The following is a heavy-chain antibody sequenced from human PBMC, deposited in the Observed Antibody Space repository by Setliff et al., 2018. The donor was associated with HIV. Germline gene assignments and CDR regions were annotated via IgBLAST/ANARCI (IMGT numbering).Heavy chain of an antibody. D-gene: IGHD5-18*01. Sequence: PSETLSLTCTVSGGSMNSENNHWGWFRQPAGKGLEWIGRFTNRGSTDYNPSLKSRVTISIDRSRNQFSLKLSAVTAADTAVYFRARDPSDGYGHFDYWGQGALVTVSS. CDR1: GGSMNSENNH. CDR2: FTNRGST. CDR3: ARDPSDGYGHFDY. V-gene: IGHV4-61*02. J-gene: IGHJ4*02.